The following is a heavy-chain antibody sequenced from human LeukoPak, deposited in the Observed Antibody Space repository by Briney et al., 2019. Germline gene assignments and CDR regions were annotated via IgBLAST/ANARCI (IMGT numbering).Heavy chain of an antibody. CDR2: IYYSGST. CDR1: GGSISSYY. J-gene: IGHJ6*03. CDR3: ARVEVGATPHQLYYYYYMDV. V-gene: IGHV4-59*01. D-gene: IGHD1-26*01. Sequence: SETLSLTCTVSGGSISSYYWSWIRQPPGKGLEWIGYIYYSGSTDYNPSLKSRVTISVDTSKNQFSLKLSSVTAADTAVYYCARVEVGATPHQLYYYYYMDVWGKGTTVTVSS.